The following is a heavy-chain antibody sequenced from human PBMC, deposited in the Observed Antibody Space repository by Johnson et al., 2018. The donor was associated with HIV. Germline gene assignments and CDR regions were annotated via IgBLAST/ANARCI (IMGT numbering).Heavy chain of an antibody. D-gene: IGHD3-16*01. CDR1: GFTFSIYG. V-gene: IGHV3-30*02. CDR3: ATPLGGGRWGDAFDV. J-gene: IGHJ3*01. CDR2: IRYDGSNK. Sequence: QMLLVESGGGVVQPGGSLRLSCAASGFTFSIYGMHWVRQAPGKGLEWVAFIRYDGSNKYYADSVKGRFTISRDNSKTTLYLQMKSLRAEDTAVYYCATPLGGGRWGDAFDVWGQGTMVTVSS.